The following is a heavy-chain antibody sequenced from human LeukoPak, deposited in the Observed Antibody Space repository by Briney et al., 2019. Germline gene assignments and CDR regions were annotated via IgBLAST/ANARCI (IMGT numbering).Heavy chain of an antibody. CDR1: GYSFTSYW. D-gene: IGHD2-15*01. CDR3: ARHGGDYYYGMDV. Sequence: GESLEISCKGSGYSFTSYWFSWVRQMPGKGLEWMGRIGPSDSYTSYSPSFQGHVTISVDKSISTAYLQWSSLKASDTAMYYCARHGGDYYYGMDVWGQGTTVTVSS. J-gene: IGHJ6*02. CDR2: IGPSDSYT. V-gene: IGHV5-10-1*01.